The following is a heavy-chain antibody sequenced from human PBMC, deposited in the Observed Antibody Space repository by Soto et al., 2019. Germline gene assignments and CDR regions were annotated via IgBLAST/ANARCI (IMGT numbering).Heavy chain of an antibody. CDR2: IYSGGST. CDR3: ERVGEFDYYGSGSYRHAFDI. D-gene: IGHD3-10*01. CDR1: GFTVSSNY. V-gene: IGHV3-66*01. Sequence: GGSLRLSCAASGFTVSSNYMSWVRQAPGKGLEWVSVIYSGGSTYYADSVKGRFTISRDNSKNTLYLQMNSLRAEDTAVYYCERVGEFDYYGSGSYRHAFDIWGQGTMVTVSS. J-gene: IGHJ3*02.